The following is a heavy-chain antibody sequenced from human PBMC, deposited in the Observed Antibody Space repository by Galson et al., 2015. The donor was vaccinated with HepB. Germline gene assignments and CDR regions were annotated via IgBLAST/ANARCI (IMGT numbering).Heavy chain of an antibody. CDR2: INGGGGST. V-gene: IGHV3-23*01. Sequence: SLRLSCAASGLTFGNYAMSWVRQAPGKGLQWVSTINGGGGSTYYADSVKGRFTISRDNSKNTVFLQMSSLRAEDTAVYYCAKRGSSLEFDYWGQGTLVTVSS. J-gene: IGHJ4*02. CDR3: AKRGSSLEFDY. D-gene: IGHD6-13*01. CDR1: GLTFGNYA.